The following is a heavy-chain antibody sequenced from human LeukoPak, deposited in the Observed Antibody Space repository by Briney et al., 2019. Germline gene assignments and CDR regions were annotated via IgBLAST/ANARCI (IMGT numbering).Heavy chain of an antibody. J-gene: IGHJ6*02. CDR2: ISAYNGNT. Sequence: GASVKVSCKASGYTFTSYGISWVRQAPGQGLEWMGWISAYNGNTNYAQKLQGRVTMTTDTSTSTAYMELRSLRSDDTAVYYCARVRWGYYCYGMDVWGQGTTVTVSS. CDR3: ARVRWGYYCYGMDV. D-gene: IGHD4-23*01. CDR1: GYTFTSYG. V-gene: IGHV1-18*01.